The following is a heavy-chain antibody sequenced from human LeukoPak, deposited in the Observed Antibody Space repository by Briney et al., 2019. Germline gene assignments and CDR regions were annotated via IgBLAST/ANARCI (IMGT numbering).Heavy chain of an antibody. CDR1: GFTFSSYG. V-gene: IGHV3-30*02. J-gene: IGHJ4*02. CDR3: AKDSKTYSASYGVDY. CDR2: IRYDGSNK. Sequence: AGGSLRLSCAASGFTFSSYGMHWVRQAPGKGLEWVAFIRYDGSNKYYADSVKGRFTISRDNSKNTLYLQMNSLRAEDTAVYYCAKDSKTYSASYGVDYWGQGTLVTVSS. D-gene: IGHD1-26*01.